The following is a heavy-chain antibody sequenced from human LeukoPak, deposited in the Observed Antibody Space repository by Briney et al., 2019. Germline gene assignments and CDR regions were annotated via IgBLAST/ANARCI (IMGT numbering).Heavy chain of an antibody. V-gene: IGHV4-39*01. CDR1: GGSISSSSYY. Sequence: SETLSLTCTVSGGSISSSSYYWGWIRQPPGKGLEWIGSIYYSGSTYYNPSLKSRVTISVDTSKNQFSLRLSSVTAADTAVYYCARHRAYSSSSPFDYWGQGTLVTVSS. CDR2: IYYSGST. CDR3: ARHRAYSSSSPFDY. J-gene: IGHJ4*02. D-gene: IGHD6-6*01.